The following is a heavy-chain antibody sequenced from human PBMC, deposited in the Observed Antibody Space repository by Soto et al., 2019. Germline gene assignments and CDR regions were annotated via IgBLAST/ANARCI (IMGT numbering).Heavy chain of an antibody. J-gene: IGHJ5*02. V-gene: IGHV1-69*01. Sequence: QVQLVQSGAEVKKPGSSVKVSCKASGGTFSSYAISWVRQAPGQGLEWMGGIIPIFGTANYAQKFQGRVTITADESTSTAYMELSSLRSDDTAVYYCARGRGYCSSTSCYSLGFDPWGQGTLVTVSS. CDR1: GGTFSSYA. D-gene: IGHD2-2*01. CDR2: IIPIFGTA. CDR3: ARGRGYCSSTSCYSLGFDP.